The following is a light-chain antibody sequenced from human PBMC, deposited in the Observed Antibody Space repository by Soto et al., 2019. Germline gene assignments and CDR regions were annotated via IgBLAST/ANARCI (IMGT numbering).Light chain of an antibody. V-gene: IGLV1-51*01. Sequence: QSVLTQPPSVSAAPGQTVTISCSGGTSNIGHNYVSWYQQLPGTAPTLLIYANDKRPSGIPDRFSGSKSGTSATLAITGLQTGDEADYYCATWDTNLSAVFGGGTKLTVL. J-gene: IGLJ3*02. CDR1: TSNIGHNY. CDR2: AND. CDR3: ATWDTNLSAV.